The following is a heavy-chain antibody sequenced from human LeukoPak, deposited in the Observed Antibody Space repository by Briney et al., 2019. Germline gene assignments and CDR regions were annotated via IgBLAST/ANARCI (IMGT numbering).Heavy chain of an antibody. CDR3: ARRTKIWYYYYMDV. Sequence: GGSLRLSCAASGFTFSSYWMSWVRQAPGKGLEWVANIKQDGSEKYYVDSVKGRFTISRDNSKNTLYLQMDSLRAEDTAVYYCARRTKIWYYYYMDVWGKVTTVTVSS. D-gene: IGHD1-7*01. V-gene: IGHV3-7*03. CDR1: GFTFSSYW. CDR2: IKQDGSEK. J-gene: IGHJ6*03.